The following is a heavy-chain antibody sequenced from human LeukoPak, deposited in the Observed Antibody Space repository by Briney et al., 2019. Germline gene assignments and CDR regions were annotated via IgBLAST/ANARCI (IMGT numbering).Heavy chain of an antibody. CDR1: GFTFSSYW. CDR3: GRDPYYDALDY. Sequence: PGGSLRLSCAASGFTFSSYWMSWVRQAPGKGLEWVANIKDDGNEEYYVDSVKGRFTISRDNAKNSLYLQMNSLRADDTAVYYCGRDPYYDALDYWGQGTLVTVSS. V-gene: IGHV3-7*01. J-gene: IGHJ4*02. D-gene: IGHD3-16*01. CDR2: IKDDGNEE.